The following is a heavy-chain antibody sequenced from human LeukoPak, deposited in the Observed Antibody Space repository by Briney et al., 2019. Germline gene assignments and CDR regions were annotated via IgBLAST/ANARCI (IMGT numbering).Heavy chain of an antibody. J-gene: IGHJ4*02. Sequence: PSETLSLTCTVSGGSISGYYWSWIRQPPGKGLEWIGYIYYSGSTNYNPSFKSRVTISVDTSKNQFSLKLSSVTAADTAVYYCARDSARYCSSTSCYPKGFDYWGQGTLVTASS. CDR1: GGSISGYY. CDR3: ARDSARYCSSTSCYPKGFDY. CDR2: IYYSGST. V-gene: IGHV4-59*01. D-gene: IGHD2-2*01.